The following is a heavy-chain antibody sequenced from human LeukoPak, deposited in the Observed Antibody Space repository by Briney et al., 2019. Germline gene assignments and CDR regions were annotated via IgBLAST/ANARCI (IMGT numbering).Heavy chain of an antibody. D-gene: IGHD2-2*01. V-gene: IGHV4-39*01. J-gene: IGHJ4*02. CDR1: GGSISSSSYY. CDR3: ARGNCSSTSCSPPDY. CDR2: IYYSGST. Sequence: SETLSLTCTVSGGSISSSSYYWGWIRQPPGKGLEWIGSIYYSGSTYYNPSLKSRVTISVGTSKNQFSLKLSSVTAADTAVYYCARGNCSSTSCSPPDYWGQGTLVTVSS.